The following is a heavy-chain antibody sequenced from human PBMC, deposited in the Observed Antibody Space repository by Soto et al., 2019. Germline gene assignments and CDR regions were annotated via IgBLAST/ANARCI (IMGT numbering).Heavy chain of an antibody. Sequence: QVQLVQSGAEVKKPGASVKVSCKASGYTFTSYDINWVRQATGQGLEWMGWMNPNSGNTGYAQKFQGRVTMTRNTSISTAYMERSSLRSEDPAVSCCARGRSVLNWFDPWGQGTLVNVSS. CDR2: MNPNSGNT. CDR1: GYTFTSYD. V-gene: IGHV1-8*01. CDR3: ARGRSVLNWFDP. J-gene: IGHJ5*02. D-gene: IGHD3-10*01.